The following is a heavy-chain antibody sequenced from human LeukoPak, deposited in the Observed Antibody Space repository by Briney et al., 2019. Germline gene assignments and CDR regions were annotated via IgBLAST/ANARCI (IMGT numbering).Heavy chain of an antibody. CDR3: AKDRITMIVVVITLDY. Sequence: GGSLRLSCAASGFTFSSYAMSWVRQAPGKGLERVSAISGSGGSTYYADSVKGRFTISRDNSKNTLYLQMNSPRAEDTAVYYCAKDRITMIVVVITLDYWGQGTLVTVSS. CDR2: ISGSGGST. CDR1: GFTFSSYA. D-gene: IGHD3-22*01. J-gene: IGHJ4*02. V-gene: IGHV3-23*01.